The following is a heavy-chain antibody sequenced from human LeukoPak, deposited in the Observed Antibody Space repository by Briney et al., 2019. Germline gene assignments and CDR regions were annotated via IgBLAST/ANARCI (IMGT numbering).Heavy chain of an antibody. CDR2: ISSSGSTI. CDR3: ALLLRYFDWLEGRAFDI. Sequence: PGGSLRHSCAASGFTFSSYEMNWVRQAPGKGLEWVSYISSSGSTIYYADSVKGRFTISRDNAKNSLYLQMNSLRAEDTAVYYCALLLRYFDWLEGRAFDIWGQGTMVTVSS. CDR1: GFTFSSYE. V-gene: IGHV3-48*03. D-gene: IGHD3-9*01. J-gene: IGHJ3*02.